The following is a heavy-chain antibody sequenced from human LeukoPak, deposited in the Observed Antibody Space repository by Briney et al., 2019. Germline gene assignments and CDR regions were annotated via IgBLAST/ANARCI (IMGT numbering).Heavy chain of an antibody. D-gene: IGHD2-2*01. Sequence: SETLSLTCTVSGGSISSYYWSWIRQPAGKGLEWIGRIYASGYTNSNPSLKSRVTISVDTSKNRSSLKLNSVTASDTAVYYCARGRRHCNSTSCYQEDYWGQGTLATVSA. CDR3: ARGRRHCNSTSCYQEDY. V-gene: IGHV4-4*07. CDR1: GGSISSYY. J-gene: IGHJ4*02. CDR2: IYASGYT.